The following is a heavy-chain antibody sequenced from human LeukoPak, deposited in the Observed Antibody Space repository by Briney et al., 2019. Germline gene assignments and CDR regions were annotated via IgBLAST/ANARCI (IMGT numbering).Heavy chain of an antibody. V-gene: IGHV4-34*01. D-gene: IGHD5-18*01. Sequence: SETLSLTCAVYGRSFSGYYWSWIRQPPGKGLEWIGEINHSGSTNYNPSLKSRVTISVDTSKNQFSLKLSSVTAADTAVYYCARSPWIQLYWDYWDQGTLVTVSS. J-gene: IGHJ4*02. CDR3: ARSPWIQLYWDY. CDR1: GRSFSGYY. CDR2: INHSGST.